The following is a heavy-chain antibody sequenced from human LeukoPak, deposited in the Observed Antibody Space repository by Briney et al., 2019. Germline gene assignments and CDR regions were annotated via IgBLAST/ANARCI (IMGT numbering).Heavy chain of an antibody. Sequence: PSETLSLTCAVYGGSFSGYYWSWIRQPPGKGLEWIGEINHSGNTNYNPSLKSRVTISVDTSKNQFSLKLSSVTAADTAVYYCASGAYYYDSSGYTNWFDPWGQGTLVTVSS. D-gene: IGHD3-22*01. CDR2: INHSGNT. CDR3: ASGAYYYDSSGYTNWFDP. V-gene: IGHV4-34*01. CDR1: GGSFSGYY. J-gene: IGHJ5*02.